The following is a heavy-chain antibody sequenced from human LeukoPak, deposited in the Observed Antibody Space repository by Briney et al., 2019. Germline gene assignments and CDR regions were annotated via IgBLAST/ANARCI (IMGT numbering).Heavy chain of an antibody. D-gene: IGHD6-6*01. Sequence: SVKVSCKASGGTFSSYAISWVRQAPGQGLEWMGGIIPIFGTANYAEKFQGRVTITTDEYTSTAYMELSGLRSEDTAVYYCARDARRIAARPGGHYYYYYYMDVWGKGTTVTVSS. V-gene: IGHV1-69*05. J-gene: IGHJ6*03. CDR2: IIPIFGTA. CDR3: ARDARRIAARPGGHYYYYYYMDV. CDR1: GGTFSSYA.